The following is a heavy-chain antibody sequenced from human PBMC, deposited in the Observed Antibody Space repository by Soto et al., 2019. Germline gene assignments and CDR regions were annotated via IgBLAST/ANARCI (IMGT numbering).Heavy chain of an antibody. J-gene: IGHJ6*02. CDR1: GGTFNSNT. D-gene: IGHD2-15*01. Sequence: GASVKVSCKASGGTFNSNTISWVRRAPGQGLEWMGRIIPILGIANYAQKFQGRVTITADKSTSTAYMELSSLRSEDTAVYYCATELGYCSGGSCPRRRNYYGMDFWGQGTTVTVSS. V-gene: IGHV1-69*04. CDR2: IIPILGIA. CDR3: ATELGYCSGGSCPRRRNYYGMDF.